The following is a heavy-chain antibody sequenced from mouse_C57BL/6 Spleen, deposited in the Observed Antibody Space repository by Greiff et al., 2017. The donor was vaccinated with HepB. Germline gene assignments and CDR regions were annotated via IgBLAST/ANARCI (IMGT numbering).Heavy chain of an antibody. J-gene: IGHJ2*01. CDR2: INPSTGGT. V-gene: IGHV1-42*01. Sequence: EVKLMESGPELVKPGASVKISCKASGYSFTGYYMNWVKQSPEKSLEWIGEINPSTGGTTYNQKFKAKATLTVDKSSSTAYMQLKSLTSEDSAVYYCARATMAYFDYWGQGTTLTVSS. CDR1: GYSFTGYY. CDR3: ARATMAYFDY. D-gene: IGHD2-1*01.